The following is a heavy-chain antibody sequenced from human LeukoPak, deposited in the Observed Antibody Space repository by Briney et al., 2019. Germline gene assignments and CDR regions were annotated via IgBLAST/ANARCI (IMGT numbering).Heavy chain of an antibody. V-gene: IGHV3-23*01. CDR2: ISGSGGST. J-gene: IGHJ4*02. Sequence: PGGPLRLSCAASGFTFSSYAVSWVRQAPGKGLEWVSAISGSGGSTYYADSVKGRFTISRDNSKNTLYLQMNSLRAEDTAVYYCATRPYYFDYWGQGTLVTVSS. CDR3: ATRPYYFDY. CDR1: GFTFSSYA.